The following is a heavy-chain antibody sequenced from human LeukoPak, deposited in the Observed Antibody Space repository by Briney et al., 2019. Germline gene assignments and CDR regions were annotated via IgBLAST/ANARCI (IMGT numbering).Heavy chain of an antibody. CDR1: GGSISSYY. J-gene: IGHJ4*02. V-gene: IGHV4-59*01. Sequence: PSETLSLTCTVSGGSISSYYWSWIRQPPGKGLEWIGYIYYSGSTNYNPSLKSRVTISVDTSKNQFSLKLSSVTAADTAVYYCARENGYNWKSYYFDYWGQGTLVTVSS. CDR2: IYYSGST. CDR3: ARENGYNWKSYYFDY. D-gene: IGHD1-1*01.